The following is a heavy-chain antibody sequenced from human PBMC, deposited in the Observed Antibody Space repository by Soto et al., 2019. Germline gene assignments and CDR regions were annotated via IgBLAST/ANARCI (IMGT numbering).Heavy chain of an antibody. CDR1: ALTFRNNW. V-gene: IGHV3-7*03. D-gene: IGHD3-3*01. CDR2: INQDGSER. CDR3: ARDVGPITIFGEALSGYFDF. Sequence: EVQLVESGGGLVQPGGSLRLSCAASALTFRNNWMSWVRQAPGKGLEWVANINQDGSERSYLDSVKGRFTISRDNAKDSLSLQMNSLRGEDTAFYYCARDVGPITIFGEALSGYFDFWGQGTLVTVSS. J-gene: IGHJ4*02.